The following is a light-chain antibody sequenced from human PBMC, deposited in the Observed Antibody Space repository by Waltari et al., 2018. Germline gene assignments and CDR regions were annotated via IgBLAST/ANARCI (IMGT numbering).Light chain of an antibody. CDR2: EDS. CDR1: SSDVGSYNL. CDR3: CSYAAGGSSVL. J-gene: IGLJ2*01. V-gene: IGLV2-23*01. Sequence: QSALTQPASVSGSPGQSITISCTGTSSDVGSYNLVSWYQQHPGKVPELMIYEDSKRPSGLSKRFSGSKSGNTASLTISGLQAEDEADYYCCSYAAGGSSVLFGGGTKLTVL.